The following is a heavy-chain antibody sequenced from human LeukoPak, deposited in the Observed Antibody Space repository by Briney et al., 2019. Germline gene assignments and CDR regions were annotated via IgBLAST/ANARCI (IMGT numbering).Heavy chain of an antibody. Sequence: GGSLRLSCATSGFTFTNYAMNWLRQAPGKGLEWVSAVTGPGDTTYYADSVKGRFFMSREDSKTTVYLQMNSLRAEDTAIYYCAKGAEIDLWGQGTLFSVSS. CDR1: GFTFTNYA. CDR3: AKGAEIDL. D-gene: IGHD3-16*01. J-gene: IGHJ5*02. CDR2: VTGPGDTT. V-gene: IGHV3-23*01.